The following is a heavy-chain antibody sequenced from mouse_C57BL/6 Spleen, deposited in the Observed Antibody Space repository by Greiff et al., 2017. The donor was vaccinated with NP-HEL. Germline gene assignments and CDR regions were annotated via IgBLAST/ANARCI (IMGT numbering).Heavy chain of an antibody. J-gene: IGHJ2*01. Sequence: DVKLVESGGGLVQPGGSLKLSCAASGFTFSDYYMYWVRQTPEKRLEWVAYISNGGGSTYYPDTVKGRFTISRDNAKNTLYLQMSRLKSEDTAMYYCARLLNSAYYFDYWGQGTTLTVSS. CDR3: ARLLNSAYYFDY. D-gene: IGHD6-1*01. CDR2: ISNGGGST. V-gene: IGHV5-12*01. CDR1: GFTFSDYY.